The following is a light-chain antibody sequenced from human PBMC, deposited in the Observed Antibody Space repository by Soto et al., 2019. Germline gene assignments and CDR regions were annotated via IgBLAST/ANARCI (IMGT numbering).Light chain of an antibody. CDR3: QQRKNWPPIT. V-gene: IGKV3-11*01. J-gene: IGKJ5*01. CDR2: DSS. CDR1: QNVDKF. Sequence: EIELTQSPATLSLSPGETATLSCRASQNVDKFLAWYQQRPGQPPRLLIFDSSNRATGVPVRFSGSGSGTVFTLTIGSLEPEDSAVYYCQQRKNWPPITFGXGT.